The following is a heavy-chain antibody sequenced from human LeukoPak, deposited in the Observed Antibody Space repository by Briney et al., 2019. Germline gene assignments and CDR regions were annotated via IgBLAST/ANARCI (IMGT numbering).Heavy chain of an antibody. CDR1: GYTFTGYY. Sequence: ASVKASCKASGYTFTGYYMHWVRQAPGQGLEWMGWINPNSGGTNYAQKFQGRVTMTRDTSISTAYMELSRLRSDDTAVYYCARDWDDSSGYYPDWGQGTLVTVSS. CDR2: INPNSGGT. CDR3: ARDWDDSSGYYPD. D-gene: IGHD3-22*01. J-gene: IGHJ4*02. V-gene: IGHV1-2*02.